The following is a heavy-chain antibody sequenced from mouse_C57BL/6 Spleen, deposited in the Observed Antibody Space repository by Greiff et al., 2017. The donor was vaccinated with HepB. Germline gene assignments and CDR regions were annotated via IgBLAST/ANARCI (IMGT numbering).Heavy chain of an antibody. CDR2: IRSKSNNYAT. J-gene: IGHJ1*03. V-gene: IGHV10-1*01. CDR3: VRHQHYGSSYWYFDV. D-gene: IGHD1-1*01. Sequence: EVQGVESGGGLVQPKGSLKLSCAASGFSFNTYAMNWVRQAPGKGLEWVARIRSKSNNYATYYADSVKDRFTISRDDSESMLYLQMNNLKTEDTAMYYCVRHQHYGSSYWYFDVWGTGTTVTVSS. CDR1: GFSFNTYA.